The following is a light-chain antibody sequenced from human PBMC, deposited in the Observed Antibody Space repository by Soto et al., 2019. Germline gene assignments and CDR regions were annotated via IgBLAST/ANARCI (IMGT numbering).Light chain of an antibody. CDR1: QGINSS. V-gene: IGKV1-9*01. Sequence: DIQLTQSPSFLSASIGDRVTITCRASQGINSSLASYQQTPVKVPKLLIYAASTLQSGVPSRFIGSGSGTEFTLTISSLHPVFFATYYCQQINSFPXTFSQGPRLEI. CDR3: QQINSFPXT. J-gene: IGKJ5*01. CDR2: AAS.